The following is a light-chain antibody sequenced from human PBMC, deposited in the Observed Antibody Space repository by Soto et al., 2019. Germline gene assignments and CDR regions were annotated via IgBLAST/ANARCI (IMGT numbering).Light chain of an antibody. CDR1: SSDVGSYNL. J-gene: IGLJ3*02. Sequence: QSALTQPASVSGSPGQSITISCTGTSSDVGSYNLVSWYQQHPGKAPKLMIYAGSKRHSGVSNRFSGSKSGNAASLTISGLQAEDEADYYCCSYAGSSTWVFGGGTQLTVL. CDR2: AGS. CDR3: CSYAGSSTWV. V-gene: IGLV2-23*01.